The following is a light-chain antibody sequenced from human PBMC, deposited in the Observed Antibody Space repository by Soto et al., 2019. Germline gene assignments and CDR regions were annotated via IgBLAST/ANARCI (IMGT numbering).Light chain of an antibody. CDR3: QQSYSTPPHT. J-gene: IGKJ4*01. CDR1: QSISSY. CDR2: AAS. V-gene: IGKV1-39*01. Sequence: DIQMTQSPSSLSASVGARVTITCRASQSISSYLTRYQQKPGKAPKLLSYAASSLQRGVPSRFSGSGSGTDFTLTNTSLQPEDFAPYDCQQSYSTPPHTFGGGTEVEIK.